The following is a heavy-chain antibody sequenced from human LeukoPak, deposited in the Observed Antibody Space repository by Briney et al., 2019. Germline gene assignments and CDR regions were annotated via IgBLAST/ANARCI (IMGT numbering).Heavy chain of an antibody. Sequence: ASVKVSRKASGYTFTSYDINWVRQATGQGLEWMGWMNPNSGNTGYAQKFQGRVTTTRSTSLSTAYMELSSLRSEDTAVYYCARVQRVKFPLKYYIDYWGQGTLVTVSS. CDR2: MNPNSGNT. CDR3: ARVQRVKFPLKYYIDY. CDR1: GYTFTSYD. J-gene: IGHJ4*02. V-gene: IGHV1-8*01. D-gene: IGHD3-10*01.